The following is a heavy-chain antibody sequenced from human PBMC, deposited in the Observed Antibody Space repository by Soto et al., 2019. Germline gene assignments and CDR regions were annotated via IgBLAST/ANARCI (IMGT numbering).Heavy chain of an antibody. CDR3: ARLSGYSSSWHDY. CDR2: IYPGDSDT. V-gene: IGHV5-51*01. J-gene: IGHJ4*02. Sequence: PGVSLKISCKGSEYSFASYWSGWVRQMPGKGLEWMGIIYPGDSDTRYSPSFQGQVTISADKSISTAYLQWSSLKASDTAMYYCARLSGYSSSWHDYWGQGTLVTVSS. D-gene: IGHD6-13*01. CDR1: EYSFASYW.